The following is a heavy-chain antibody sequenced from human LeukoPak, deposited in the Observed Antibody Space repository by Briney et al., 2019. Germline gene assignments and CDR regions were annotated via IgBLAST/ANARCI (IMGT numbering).Heavy chain of an antibody. V-gene: IGHV4-61*02. CDR2: IYTSGST. D-gene: IGHD6-13*01. J-gene: IGHJ4*02. Sequence: SETLSLTCTVSGGSISSGSYYWRWLRQPAGKGLEGIGRIYTSGSTNYHPSLKGRVTISVDTSKNQFSLNLSSVTAADTAVYYCARDMYGYSSRTYYFDYWGQGTLVTVSS. CDR1: GGSISSGSYY. CDR3: ARDMYGYSSRTYYFDY.